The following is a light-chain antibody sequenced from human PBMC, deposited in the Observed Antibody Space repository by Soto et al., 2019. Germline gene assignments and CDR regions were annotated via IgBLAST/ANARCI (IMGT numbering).Light chain of an antibody. J-gene: IGKJ1*01. CDR2: DAS. CDR1: QSVGRY. Sequence: IVLTQSPAILSLSPCERATLSCRASQSVGRYLAWYQQKPGQAPRLLIYDASNRATGIPARFSGSGSGTDLTLTISSLEPEDFAVYYCQQRINWPWTVGQGTKVDIK. CDR3: QQRINWPWT. V-gene: IGKV3-11*01.